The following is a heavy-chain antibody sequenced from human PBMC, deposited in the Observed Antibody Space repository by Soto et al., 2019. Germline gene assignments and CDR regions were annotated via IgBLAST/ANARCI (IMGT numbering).Heavy chain of an antibody. CDR2: INPNSGGT. CDR3: ARPIAQYNYGMDV. V-gene: IGHV1-2*04. D-gene: IGHD2-21*01. CDR1: GYTFTGYY. Sequence: ASVKVSCKASGYTFTGYYMHWVRQAPGQGLEWMGWINPNSGGTNYAQKFQGWVTMTRDTSISTAYMELSRLRSDDTAVYYCARPIAQYNYGMDVWGQGTRSPSP. J-gene: IGHJ6*02.